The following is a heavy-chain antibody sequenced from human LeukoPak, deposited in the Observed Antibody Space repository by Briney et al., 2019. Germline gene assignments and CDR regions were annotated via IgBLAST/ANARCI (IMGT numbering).Heavy chain of an antibody. D-gene: IGHD5-18*01. CDR2: IYHSGST. CDR1: GYSISSGYY. CDR3: ARDSDTAMGPSGFDY. V-gene: IGHV4-38-2*02. Sequence: SETLSLTCTVSGYSISSGYYWGWIRQPPGKGLEWIGSIYHSGSTYYNPSLKSRVTISVDTSKNQFSLKLSSVTAADTAVYYCARDSDTAMGPSGFDYWGQGTLVTVSS. J-gene: IGHJ4*02.